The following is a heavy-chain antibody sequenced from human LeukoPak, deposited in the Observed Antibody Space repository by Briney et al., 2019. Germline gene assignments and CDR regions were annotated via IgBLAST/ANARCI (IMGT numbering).Heavy chain of an antibody. J-gene: IGHJ3*02. CDR2: INPNSGGT. D-gene: IGHD3-9*01. Sequence: ASVTVSCKASGYTFTGYYMHWVRQAPGQGLEWMGWINPNSGGTNYAQKFQGRVTMTRDTSISTAYMELSRLRSDDTAVYYCARNGYYDILTGSDAFDIWGQGTMVTVSS. CDR3: ARNGYYDILTGSDAFDI. CDR1: GYTFTGYY. V-gene: IGHV1-2*02.